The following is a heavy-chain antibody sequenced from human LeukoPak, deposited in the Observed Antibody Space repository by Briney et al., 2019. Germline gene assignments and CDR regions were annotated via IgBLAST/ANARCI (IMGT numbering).Heavy chain of an antibody. D-gene: IGHD1-7*01. J-gene: IGHJ4*02. Sequence: ASVKVSCKASGYTFTSYYMHWVRRAPGQGLEWMGIINPSGGSTSYAQKFQGRVTMTRDTSTSTVYMELSSLRSEDTAVYYCARDIGDWNYDYWGQGTLVTVSS. CDR3: ARDIGDWNYDY. CDR1: GYTFTSYY. V-gene: IGHV1-46*01. CDR2: INPSGGST.